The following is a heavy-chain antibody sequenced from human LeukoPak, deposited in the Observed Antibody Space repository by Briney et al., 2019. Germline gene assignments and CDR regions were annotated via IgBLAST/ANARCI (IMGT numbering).Heavy chain of an antibody. D-gene: IGHD2-8*01. CDR3: ARVPFHQTPYKRYCTNGVCPKNFDY. CDR1: GYTFTSYA. Sequence: HVASVKVSCKASGYTFTSYAMNWVRQAPGQGLEWMGWINTNTGNPTYAQGFTGRFVFSLDTSVSTAYLQISSLKAEDTAVYYCARVPFHQTPYKRYCTNGVCPKNFDYWGQGTLVTVSS. CDR2: INTNTGNP. J-gene: IGHJ4*02. V-gene: IGHV7-4-1*02.